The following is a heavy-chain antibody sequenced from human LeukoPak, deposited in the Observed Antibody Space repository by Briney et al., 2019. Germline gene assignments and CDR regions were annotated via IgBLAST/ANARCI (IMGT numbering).Heavy chain of an antibody. V-gene: IGHV4-61*02. CDR2: IYTSGST. D-gene: IGHD6-6*01. CDR1: GGSTSSGSYY. CDR3: ARVPYSSSLYNWFDP. Sequence: SETLSLTCTVSGGSTSSGSYYWSWIRQPAGKGLEWIGRIYTSGSTNYNPSLKSRVTISVDTSKNQFSLKLSSVTAADTAVYYCARVPYSSSLYNWFDPWGQGTLVTVSS. J-gene: IGHJ5*02.